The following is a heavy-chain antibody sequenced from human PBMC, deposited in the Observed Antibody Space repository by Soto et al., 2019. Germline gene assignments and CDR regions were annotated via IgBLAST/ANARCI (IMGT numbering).Heavy chain of an antibody. D-gene: IGHD2-15*01. V-gene: IGHV3-49*04. CDR1: GFNFGDYA. CDR2: IRSKGHGGTT. CDR3: ARYIYSPFRIRAFDS. J-gene: IGHJ4*02. Sequence: GGSLRLSCTASGFNFGDYAMGWVRQAPGKGLGWVAYIRSKGHGGTTEYAASVRGRFTISRDVSETIAYLQMDSLKTEDTAVYYCARYIYSPFRIRAFDSWGQGALVTVSS.